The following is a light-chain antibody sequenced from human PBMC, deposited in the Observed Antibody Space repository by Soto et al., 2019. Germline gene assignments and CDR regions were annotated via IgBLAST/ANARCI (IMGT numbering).Light chain of an antibody. CDR2: WAS. CDR3: QQYYSSPWT. J-gene: IGKJ1*01. CDR1: QNVLYSSNKNY. V-gene: IGKV4-1*01. Sequence: DIVMTQSLDSLAVSLGERATINCTSSQNVLYSSNKNYLAWFQQKPGQPPKLLIYWASTRESGVPDRFSGSGSGTDLTLTISSLQAEDVAVYYCQQYYSSPWTFGQGTKVEIK.